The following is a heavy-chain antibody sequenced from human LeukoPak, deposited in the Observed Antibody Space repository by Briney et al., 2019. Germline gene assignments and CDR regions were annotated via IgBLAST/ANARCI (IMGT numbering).Heavy chain of an antibody. CDR3: ARDQSLWFGELFGNWFDP. J-gene: IGHJ5*02. CDR1: GYTFTSYG. CDR2: IGAYNGNT. V-gene: IGHV1-18*04. D-gene: IGHD3-10*01. Sequence: GASVKVSCKASGYTFTSYGISWVRQAPGQGLEWMGWIGAYNGNTNYAQKLQGRVTMTTDTSTSTAYMELRSLRSDDTAVYYCARDQSLWFGELFGNWFDPWGQGTLVTVSS.